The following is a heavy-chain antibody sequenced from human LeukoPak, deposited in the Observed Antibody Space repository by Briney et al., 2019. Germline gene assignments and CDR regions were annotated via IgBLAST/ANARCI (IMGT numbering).Heavy chain of an antibody. J-gene: IGHJ6*03. CDR1: GYTFPRYD. CDR2: MNPKSGNT. Sequence: GAPVKGSCKAPGYTFPRYDIHWVRQATGQGLEWMGWMNPKSGNTGYAQKFQGRVTMTRNTSISTAYMELSSLRSEDTAVYYCARGRSWSGYSHYYYYYMDVWGKGTTVTVSS. CDR3: ARGRSWSGYSHYYYYYMDV. D-gene: IGHD3-3*01. V-gene: IGHV1-8*01.